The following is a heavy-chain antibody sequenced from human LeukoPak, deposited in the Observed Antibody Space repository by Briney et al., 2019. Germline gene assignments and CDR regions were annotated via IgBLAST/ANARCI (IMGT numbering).Heavy chain of an antibody. CDR2: IYYSGST. V-gene: IGHV4-31*03. J-gene: IGHJ2*01. Sequence: PSETLSLTCTVSGGSISSGGYYWSWIRQHPGKGLEWIGYIYYSGSTYYNPSLKSRVTISVDTSKNQFSLKLSSVTAADTAVYYCARREDVIWYFDLWGRGTLVTVSS. CDR1: GGSISSGGYY. CDR3: ARREDVIWYFDL. D-gene: IGHD1-26*01.